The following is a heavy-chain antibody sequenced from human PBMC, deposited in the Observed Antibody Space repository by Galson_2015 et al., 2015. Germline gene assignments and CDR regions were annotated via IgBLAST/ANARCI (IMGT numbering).Heavy chain of an antibody. CDR3: ARAAVRFRDPVAYYYYMDV. CDR1: GGTFSSYA. D-gene: IGHD3-10*01. CDR2: IIPIFGTA. V-gene: IGHV1-69*06. J-gene: IGHJ6*03. Sequence: SVKVSCKASGGTFSSYAISWVRQAPGQGLEWMGGIIPIFGTANYAQKFQGRVTITADKSTSTAYMELSSLRSEDTAVYYCARAAVRFRDPVAYYYYMDVWGKGTTVTVSS.